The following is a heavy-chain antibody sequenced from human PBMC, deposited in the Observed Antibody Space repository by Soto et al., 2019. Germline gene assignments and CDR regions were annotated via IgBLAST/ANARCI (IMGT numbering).Heavy chain of an antibody. CDR1: GYTFITYA. D-gene: IGHD6-19*01. V-gene: IGHV1-3*01. Sequence: ASVKVSCKASGYTFITYAMHWVRQAPGQRLEWMGWINAGNGNTKYSQKFQGRVSITRDASASTAYMELSSLRSEDTAVYYCARGIIVGGWYPYYFDYWGQGTLVTVAS. CDR2: INAGNGNT. CDR3: ARGIIVGGWYPYYFDY. J-gene: IGHJ4*02.